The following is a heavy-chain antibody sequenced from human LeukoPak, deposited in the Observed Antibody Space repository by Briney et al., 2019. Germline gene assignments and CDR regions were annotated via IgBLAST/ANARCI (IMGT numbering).Heavy chain of an antibody. Sequence: ASVKVSCKASGYTFTSYAMHWVRQAPGQRLEWMGWINAGNGNTKYSQKFQGRVTITRDTSASTAYMELSSLRSEDTAVYYCARLGLPPPIVGGTFNDYYYGMDVWGQGTTVTVSS. CDR1: GYTFTSYA. V-gene: IGHV1-3*01. J-gene: IGHJ6*02. CDR2: INAGNGNT. D-gene: IGHD3-10*01. CDR3: ARLGLPPPIVGGTFNDYYYGMDV.